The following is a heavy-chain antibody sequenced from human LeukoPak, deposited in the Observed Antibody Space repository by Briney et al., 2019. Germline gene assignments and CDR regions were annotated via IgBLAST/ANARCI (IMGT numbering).Heavy chain of an antibody. D-gene: IGHD6-13*01. CDR1: GGSFSGYY. CDR3: ARQWYSSRMCDY. CDR2: INHSGSI. J-gene: IGHJ4*02. Sequence: SETLSLTCAVYGGSFSGYYWSWIRQPPGKGLEWIGEINHSGSINYNPSLKSRVTISVDTSKNQFSLKLSSVTAADTAVYYCARQWYSSRMCDYWGQGTLVTVSS. V-gene: IGHV4-34*01.